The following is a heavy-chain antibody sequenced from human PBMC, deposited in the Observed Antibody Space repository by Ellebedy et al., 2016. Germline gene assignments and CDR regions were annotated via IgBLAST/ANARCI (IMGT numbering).Heavy chain of an antibody. CDR3: AKSHLSTVRGVGDY. CDR1: GFTFNSYA. Sequence: GGSLRLSCAASGFTFNSYAMSWVRQTPGKGLEWVSTIGAGGTGTYYANSVQGRFTISRDNSKNTPYLQMNSLRAEDPAIYYCAKSHLSTVRGVGDYWGQGTLVTVSS. CDR2: IGAGGTGT. V-gene: IGHV3-23*01. J-gene: IGHJ4*02. D-gene: IGHD3-10*01.